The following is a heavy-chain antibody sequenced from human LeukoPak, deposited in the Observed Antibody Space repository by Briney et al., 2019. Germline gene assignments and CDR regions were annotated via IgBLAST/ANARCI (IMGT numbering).Heavy chain of an antibody. J-gene: IGHJ4*02. V-gene: IGHV3-23*01. CDR1: GFTFSGYA. CDR3: AKDGLYYDGTAHVYYFDY. Sequence: GGSLRLSCAASGFTFSGYAMTWVRQAPGKGLEWVSSITGSGDYTYYIDSVKGRFTISRDNSKNILYLQMNSLRGEDTALYYCAKDGLYYDGTAHVYYFDYWGQGTLVAVSS. CDR2: ITGSGDYT. D-gene: IGHD3-16*01.